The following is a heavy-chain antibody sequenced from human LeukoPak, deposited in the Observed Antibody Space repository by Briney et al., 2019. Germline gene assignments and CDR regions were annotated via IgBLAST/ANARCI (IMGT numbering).Heavy chain of an antibody. J-gene: IGHJ4*02. CDR1: GGTFSSYA. D-gene: IGHD6-19*01. V-gene: IGHV1-69*05. CDR2: IIPIFGTA. Sequence: SVKVSCKASGGTFSSYAISWVRQAPGQGLEWMGGIIPIFGTANYAQKFQGRVTITTDESTSTAYMGLSSLRSEDTAVYYCARYSSGWYGVDYWGQGTLVTVSS. CDR3: ARYSSGWYGVDY.